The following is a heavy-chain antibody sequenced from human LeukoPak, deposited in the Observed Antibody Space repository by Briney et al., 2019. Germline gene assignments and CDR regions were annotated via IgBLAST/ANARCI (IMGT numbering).Heavy chain of an antibody. CDR1: GYTFTSYY. V-gene: IGHV1-46*04. Sequence: RASVKVSCKASGYTFTSYYMHWVRQAPGQGLEWMGIINPNGGSTTYAQKLRGRVTMTRDMSTTTFYMELSSLRSEDTAVYYCARGSESYSMGDYWGQGTLVTVST. J-gene: IGHJ4*02. CDR2: INPNGGST. CDR3: ARGSESYSMGDY. D-gene: IGHD2-15*01.